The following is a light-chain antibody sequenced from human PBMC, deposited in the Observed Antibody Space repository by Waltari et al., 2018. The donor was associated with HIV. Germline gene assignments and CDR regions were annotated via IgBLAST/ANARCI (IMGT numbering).Light chain of an antibody. J-gene: IGLJ3*02. CDR1: SSDVGGYNY. CDR2: DVS. Sequence: QSVLTQPPSVSGSPGQSITISCTGTSSDVGGYNYVSWYQQHPGKAPKLMIYDVSNRPSGVSNRFSGSKSGNTASLTISGLQAEDEADYYCSSYTSSAGVFGGGTKLTVL. V-gene: IGLV2-14*03. CDR3: SSYTSSAGV.